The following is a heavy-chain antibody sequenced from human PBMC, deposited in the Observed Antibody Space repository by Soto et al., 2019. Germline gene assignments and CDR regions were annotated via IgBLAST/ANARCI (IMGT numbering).Heavy chain of an antibody. Sequence: QVQLVQSGTEVKKPGASVRGACKTSGYTFINYGITWVRKAPGQGLEWMGWLSAYNGDTSSSEKLQDRFTMTKETSTDTVYMNLRSLTSDDTAVYDCARWSAIVGGAEAIDVSGQGTMVIVSS. CDR1: GYTFINYG. V-gene: IGHV1-18*01. D-gene: IGHD1-26*01. CDR2: LSAYNGDT. CDR3: ARWSAIVGGAEAIDV. J-gene: IGHJ3*01.